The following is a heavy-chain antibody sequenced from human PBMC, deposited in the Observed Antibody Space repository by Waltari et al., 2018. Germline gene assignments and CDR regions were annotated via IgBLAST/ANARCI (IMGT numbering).Heavy chain of an antibody. D-gene: IGHD3-3*01. V-gene: IGHV3-23*01. CDR1: GFSFSGYA. J-gene: IGHJ5*01. CDR2: IRGSGSTP. Sequence: EVQLLESGGGLVQPGGSLRLSCAASGFSFSGYAMNWVRQAPGKGLEWVSAIRGSGSTPFYADSVKGRFTISRDKSKNTVFLQMNSLRAEETAVYYCAKAIKGYNSAWFDYWGQGTLVTVSS. CDR3: AKAIKGYNSAWFDY.